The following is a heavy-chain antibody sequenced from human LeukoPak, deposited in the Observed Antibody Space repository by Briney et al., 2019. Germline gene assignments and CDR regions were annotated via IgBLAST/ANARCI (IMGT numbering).Heavy chain of an antibody. CDR2: IIPIFGTA. D-gene: IGHD2-2*03. CDR1: GGTFSSYA. Sequence: SVKVSCKASGGTFSSYAISWVRQAPGQGLEWMGGIIPIFGTANYAQKFQGRVTITADKSTSTAYMELSGLRSEDTAVYYCARDPGYCSSTSCHHNWFDPWGQGTLVTVSS. V-gene: IGHV1-69*06. J-gene: IGHJ5*02. CDR3: ARDPGYCSSTSCHHNWFDP.